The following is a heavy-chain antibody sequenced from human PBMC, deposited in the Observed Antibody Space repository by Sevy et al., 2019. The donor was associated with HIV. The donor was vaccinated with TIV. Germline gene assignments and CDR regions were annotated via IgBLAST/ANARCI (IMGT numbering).Heavy chain of an antibody. CDR2: IIPIFGTA. CDR3: AREGLYCSGGSCYYFDY. J-gene: IGHJ4*02. Sequence: ASVKVSCKASGGTFSSYAISWVRQAPGQGLEWMGGIIPIFGTANYARKFQGRVTITADESTSTAYMELSSLRSEDTAGYYCAREGLYCSGGSCYYFDYWGQGTLVTVSS. D-gene: IGHD2-15*01. V-gene: IGHV1-69*13. CDR1: GGTFSSYA.